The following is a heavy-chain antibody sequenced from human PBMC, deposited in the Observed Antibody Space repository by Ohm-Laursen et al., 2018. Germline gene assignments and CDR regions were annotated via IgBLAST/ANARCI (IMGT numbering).Heavy chain of an antibody. CDR1: GFPVTRTY. V-gene: IGHV3-66*01. D-gene: IGHD4-11*01. CDR3: ARDLLGGLHSI. Sequence: SLRLSCAASGFPVTRTYMGWVRQAPGKGLEWVPVIYSGGSTYYAASVKGRFTIPRDNSKNTLYLQMNSLRVEDTAVYYCARDLLGGLHSIWGQGTMVTVSS. J-gene: IGHJ3*02. CDR2: IYSGGST.